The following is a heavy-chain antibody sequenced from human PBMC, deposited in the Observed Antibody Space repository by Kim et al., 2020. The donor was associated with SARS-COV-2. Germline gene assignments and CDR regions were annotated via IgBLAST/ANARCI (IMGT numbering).Heavy chain of an antibody. CDR3: AKRDGYNWYYFDY. CDR1: GFTFSSYA. Sequence: GGSLRLSCAASGFTFSSYAMSWVRQAPGKGLEWVSAISGSGGSTYYADSVKGQFTISRDNSKNTLYLQMNSLRAEDTAVYYCAKRDGYNWYYFDYWGQGTLVTVSS. D-gene: IGHD5-12*01. V-gene: IGHV3-23*01. CDR2: ISGSGGST. J-gene: IGHJ4*02.